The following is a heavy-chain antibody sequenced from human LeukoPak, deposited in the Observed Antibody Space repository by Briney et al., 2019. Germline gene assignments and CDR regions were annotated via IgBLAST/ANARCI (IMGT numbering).Heavy chain of an antibody. D-gene: IGHD6-19*01. J-gene: IGHJ4*02. CDR2: ISGSGGST. V-gene: IGHV3-23*01. CDR1: GFTFSSYA. Sequence: GGSLRLSCAASGFTFSSYAMSWVRQAPGKGLEWVSAISGSGGSTYYADSVKGRFTISRDNSKNTLYLQMNGLRAEDTAVYYCARTVAAWYFDYWGQGTLVTVSS. CDR3: ARTVAAWYFDY.